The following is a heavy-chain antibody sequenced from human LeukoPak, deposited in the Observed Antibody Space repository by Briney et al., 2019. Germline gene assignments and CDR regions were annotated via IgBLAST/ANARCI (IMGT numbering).Heavy chain of an antibody. CDR2: ISAYNGNT. CDR3: ARDTAGYSGFYYYYYYGMDV. Sequence: ASVKVSCKASGYTFTSYGISWVRQAPGQGLEWMGWISAYNGNTNYAQKLQGRVTMTTDTSTSTAYMELRSLRSDSTAVYYCARDTAGYSGFYYYYYYGMDVWGQGTTVTVSS. V-gene: IGHV1-18*01. J-gene: IGHJ6*02. CDR1: GYTFTSYG. D-gene: IGHD2-15*01.